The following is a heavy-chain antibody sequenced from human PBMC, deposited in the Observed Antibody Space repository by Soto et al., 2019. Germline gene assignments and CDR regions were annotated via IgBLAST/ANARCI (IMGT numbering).Heavy chain of an antibody. V-gene: IGHV1-3*01. CDR2: TNAGNGNT. CDR1: GYTFTSYA. J-gene: IGHJ4*02. CDR3: ARDHNTGDFDY. Sequence: QVQLVQSGAEVKKPGASVKVSCKASGYTFTSYAMHWVRQAPGQRLEWMGWTNAGNGNTKYSQKFQGRVTITRDTSASTAYMELSSLRSEDTAVYYCARDHNTGDFDYWGQGTLVTVSS. D-gene: IGHD2-2*02.